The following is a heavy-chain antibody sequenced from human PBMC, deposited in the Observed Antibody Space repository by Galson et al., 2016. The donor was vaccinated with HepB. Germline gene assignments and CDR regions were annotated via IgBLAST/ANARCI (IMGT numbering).Heavy chain of an antibody. V-gene: IGHV3-23*01. CDR3: AKPQGPFIAVAGAGGFDY. D-gene: IGHD6-19*01. J-gene: IGHJ4*02. Sequence: LRLSCAASGFTFSSYAMSWVRQAPGKGLEWVSTISGSGGSTYYADSAKGRFTISRDNSKTTLYLQMNSLRAEDTAVYFCAKPQGPFIAVAGAGGFDYWGQGTLVTVSS. CDR2: ISGSGGST. CDR1: GFTFSSYA.